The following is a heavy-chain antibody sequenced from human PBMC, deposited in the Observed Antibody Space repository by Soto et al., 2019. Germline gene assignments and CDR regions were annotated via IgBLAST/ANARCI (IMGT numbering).Heavy chain of an antibody. CDR2: ISYDGSNK. D-gene: IGHD3-3*01. V-gene: IGHV3-30*18. CDR3: AKDLLGAPDDAAFDI. Sequence: VRKAPGKGLEWVAVISYDGSNKYYADSVKGRFTISRDNSKNTLWLQMNSLRAEDTAVYYCAKDLLGAPDDAAFDIWGQGTMVTVSS. J-gene: IGHJ3*02.